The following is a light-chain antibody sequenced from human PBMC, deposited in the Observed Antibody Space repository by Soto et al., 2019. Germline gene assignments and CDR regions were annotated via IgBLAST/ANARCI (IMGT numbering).Light chain of an antibody. J-gene: IGKJ5*01. CDR2: KAS. V-gene: IGKV1-5*03. CDR3: QHYNSYSYT. Sequence: DIQMTQSPSTLSASLGYRSTITCRASQIISSWLSWYQQKPGKAPKLLIYKASSLQSGVPPRFSGTGSGTEFTLTISSLQPDDSATYYCQHYNSYSYTFGQGTRLEIK. CDR1: QIISSW.